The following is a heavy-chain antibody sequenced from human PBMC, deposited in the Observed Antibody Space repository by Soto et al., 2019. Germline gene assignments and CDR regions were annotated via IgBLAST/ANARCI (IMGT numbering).Heavy chain of an antibody. D-gene: IGHD4-17*01. J-gene: IGHJ4*02. Sequence: GGSLRLSCAASGFTFSSYAMSWVRQVPGKGLEWVSAISGSGDSTYYADSVKGRFTISRDNSKNTLYLQMNSLRAEDTAVYYCVKLPSLTTVTSTIRYWGQGTLVTVSS. V-gene: IGHV3-23*01. CDR1: GFTFSSYA. CDR3: VKLPSLTTVTSTIRY. CDR2: ISGSGDST.